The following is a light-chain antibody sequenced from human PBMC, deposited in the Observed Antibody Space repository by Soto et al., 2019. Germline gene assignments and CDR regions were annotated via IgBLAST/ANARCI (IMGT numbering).Light chain of an antibody. Sequence: QSALTQPASVSGSPGQSITISCTGTSSDVGGYNSVSWYQHHPGKAPRLMIYDVSHRPSGVYNRFSASKSGNTASLTISGLQTEDEADYYCSSYTSSSTPPCVFGTGTKLTVL. V-gene: IGLV2-14*03. CDR1: SSDVGGYNS. J-gene: IGLJ1*01. CDR3: SSYTSSSTPPCV. CDR2: DVS.